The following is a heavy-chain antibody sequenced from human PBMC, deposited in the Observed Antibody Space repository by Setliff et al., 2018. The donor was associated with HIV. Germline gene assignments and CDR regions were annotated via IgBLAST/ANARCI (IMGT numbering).Heavy chain of an antibody. V-gene: IGHV5-51*01. CDR3: ARMSNYYYYYMDV. Sequence: GESLTISCKGSGDSFNTSWIGWVRQMPGKGLEWMGIIFPGDSDTKYSPSFQGQVTISVDKSISTAYLQWTSLKASDTAMYYCARMSNYYYYYMDVWGKGTTVTSP. J-gene: IGHJ6*03. CDR2: IFPGDSDT. CDR1: GDSFNTSW.